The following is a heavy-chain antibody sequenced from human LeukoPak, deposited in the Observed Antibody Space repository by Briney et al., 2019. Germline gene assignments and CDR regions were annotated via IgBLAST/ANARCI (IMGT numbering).Heavy chain of an antibody. CDR2: IKSQTDGGTT. J-gene: IGHJ4*02. CDR1: GFTFNNAW. CDR3: GGSGSYYKLDC. V-gene: IGHV3-15*01. D-gene: IGHD3-10*01. Sequence: GGSLRLSCAASGFTFNNAWMSWVRQAPGKGLEWVGRIKSQTDGGTTDYAAPVKGRFTISRDDSKNTLYLQMNSLKTEDTAVYYCGGSGSYYKLDCWGQGTPVTVSS.